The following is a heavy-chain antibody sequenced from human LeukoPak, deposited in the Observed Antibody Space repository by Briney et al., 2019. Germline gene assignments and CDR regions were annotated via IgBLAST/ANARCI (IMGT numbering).Heavy chain of an antibody. D-gene: IGHD4-17*01. V-gene: IGHV4-34*01. Sequence: SETLSLTCGVYGGSFSGYYWSWIRQPPGKGLEWIGEINHSGSTNYSPSLKSRVTISVDTSKNQFSLKLNSVTAADTAVYYCARGRDYGDKDYWGQGTLVTVSS. CDR2: INHSGST. J-gene: IGHJ4*02. CDR3: ARGRDYGDKDY. CDR1: GGSFSGYY.